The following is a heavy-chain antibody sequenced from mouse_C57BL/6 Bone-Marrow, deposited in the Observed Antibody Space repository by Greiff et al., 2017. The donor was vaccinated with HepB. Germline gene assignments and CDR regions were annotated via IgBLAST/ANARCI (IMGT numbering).Heavy chain of an antibody. D-gene: IGHD1-1*01. CDR3: ARGYGSSFYYYAMDY. V-gene: IGHV1-81*01. CDR2: IYPRSGNT. J-gene: IGHJ4*01. CDR1: GYTFTSYG. Sequence: QVQLQQSGAELARPGASVKLSCKASGYTFTSYGISWVKQRTGQGLEWIGEIYPRSGNTYYNEKFKGKATLTADKSSSTAYMELRSLTSEDSAVYFCARGYGSSFYYYAMDYWGQGTSVTDSS.